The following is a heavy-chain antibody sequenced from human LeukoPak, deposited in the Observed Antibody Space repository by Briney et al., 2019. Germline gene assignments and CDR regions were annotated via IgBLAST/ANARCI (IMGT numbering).Heavy chain of an antibody. V-gene: IGHV4-4*02. CDR2: VYHSGST. CDR3: ARHPRIAVAIDY. D-gene: IGHD6-19*01. CDR1: GGSISSNNW. Sequence: PSGTLSLTCAVSGGSISSNNWWSWVRQPPGKGLEWIGEVYHSGSTYYNPSLKSRVTISVDTSKNQFSLKLSSVTAADTAVYYCARHPRIAVAIDYWGQGTLVTVSS. J-gene: IGHJ4*02.